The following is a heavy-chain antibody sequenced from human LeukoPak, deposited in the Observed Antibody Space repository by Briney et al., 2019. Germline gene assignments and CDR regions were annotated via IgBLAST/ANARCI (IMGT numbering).Heavy chain of an antibody. V-gene: IGHV3-9*01. D-gene: IGHD2-2*01. CDR2: ISWNSGTI. CDR3: AKSMPRYFDY. Sequence: GRSLRLSCVASGFTFDDYAMHWVRQVPGKGLEWVSGISWNSGTIGYADSVKGRFTIYRDNAKNSVYLQMNSLRAEDTAVYYCAKSMPRYFDYWGQGTLVTVSS. CDR1: GFTFDDYA. J-gene: IGHJ4*02.